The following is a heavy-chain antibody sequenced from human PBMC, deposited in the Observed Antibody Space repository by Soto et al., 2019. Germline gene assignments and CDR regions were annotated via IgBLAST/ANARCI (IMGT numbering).Heavy chain of an antibody. CDR3: ATDSYTTILIVRFDY. D-gene: IGHD2-8*01. CDR1: GFTFSNAW. V-gene: IGHV3-15*07. J-gene: IGHJ4*01. CDR2: VKSKTHGGKT. Sequence: GGCLRLSCAPSGFTFSNAWINWVRQAPEKGLEWVGRVKSKTHGGKTVYAEPVEGRFAISRDDWNNLVYLQMNSLKIEDTAVYYCATDSYTTILIVRFDYWGHGTLVTVSS.